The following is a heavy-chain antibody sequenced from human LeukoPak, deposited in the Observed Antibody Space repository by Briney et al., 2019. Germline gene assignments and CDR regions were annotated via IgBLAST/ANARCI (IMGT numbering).Heavy chain of an antibody. CDR2: IKKDGSEK. V-gene: IGHV3-7*01. D-gene: IGHD3-3*01. CDR1: GITFSNYW. Sequence: GGSLRLSCEASGITFSNYWMSWVRQAPGKGLEWVANIKKDGSEKYYVDSVKGRFTISRDNAKNSLYLQMNSLSAEDTAMYYCARGGGITIFGVVYDAFDIWGQGTMVTVSS. J-gene: IGHJ3*02. CDR3: ARGGGITIFGVVYDAFDI.